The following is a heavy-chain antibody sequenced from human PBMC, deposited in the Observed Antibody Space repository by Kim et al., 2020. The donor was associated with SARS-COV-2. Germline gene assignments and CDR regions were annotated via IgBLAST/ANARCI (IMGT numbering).Heavy chain of an antibody. J-gene: IGHJ6*02. CDR3: ARAPARPNYYYYGMDV. CDR1: GGSISSYY. CDR2: IYYSGST. Sequence: SETLSLTCTVSGGSISSYYWSWIRQPPGKGLEWIGYIYYSGSTNYKPSLKSRVTISVDTSKNQFSLKLSSVTAADTAVYYCARAPARPNYYYYGMDVWG. V-gene: IGHV4-59*01.